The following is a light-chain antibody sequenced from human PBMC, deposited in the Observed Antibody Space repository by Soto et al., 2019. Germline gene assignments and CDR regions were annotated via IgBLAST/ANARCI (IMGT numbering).Light chain of an antibody. CDR2: EGS. J-gene: IGLJ1*01. CDR3: CSYSDSSTFV. Sequence: QSALTQPASVSGSLGQSITISCTGTSGDVASYNLVSWYQQRPGKAPKLMIYEGSKRPSGVSNRFSGSKSGNTASLTISGLQAEDEADYYCCSYSDSSTFVFWTGTKLTVL. CDR1: SGDVASYNL. V-gene: IGLV2-23*03.